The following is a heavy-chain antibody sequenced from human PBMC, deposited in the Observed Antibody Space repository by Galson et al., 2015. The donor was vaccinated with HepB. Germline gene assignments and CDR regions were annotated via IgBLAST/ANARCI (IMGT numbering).Heavy chain of an antibody. J-gene: IGHJ1*01. V-gene: IGHV3-23*01. Sequence: SLRLSCAASGFILSSNYMSWVRQAPGKGLEWVSAISGSSSNKYYADSVTGRFTISRDNSKTTVYLQMNSLRADDTAVYYCGSGPTRYTGWYRGLHKFFQHWGQGTPVTVSS. CDR3: GSGPTRYTGWYRGLHKFFQH. CDR1: GFILSSNY. CDR2: ISGSSSNK. D-gene: IGHD6-19*01.